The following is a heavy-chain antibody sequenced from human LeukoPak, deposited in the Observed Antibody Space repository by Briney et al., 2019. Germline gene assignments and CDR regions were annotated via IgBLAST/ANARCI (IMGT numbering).Heavy chain of an antibody. CDR2: IIPSSGGT. V-gene: IGHV1-46*01. CDR1: GYTFTRHY. CDR3: ARDGLYCTNGVCSSDI. J-gene: IGHJ3*02. D-gene: IGHD2-8*01. Sequence: AASVKVSCKASGYTFTRHYMNWVRQAPGQGLEWMGKIIPSSGGTGYAQKFQGRVTMTRDTSTSTVYMELTSLRSEDTAVYYCARDGLYCTNGVCSSDIWGQGTLVTVSS.